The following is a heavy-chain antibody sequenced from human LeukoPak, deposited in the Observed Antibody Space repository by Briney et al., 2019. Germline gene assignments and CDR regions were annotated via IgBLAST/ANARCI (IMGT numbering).Heavy chain of an antibody. V-gene: IGHV3-15*06. J-gene: IGHJ4*02. CDR2: IKSETDGGTT. CDR1: GFTFSSYW. Sequence: GGSLRLSCAASGFTFSSYWMSWVRQAPGKGLEWVGRIKSETDGGTTYYAAPVKGTFTISRDDSENTLYLQMNSLKTEDTAVYYCTRRSSAAGRQYFDYWGQGTLATVSS. CDR3: TRRSSAAGRQYFDY. D-gene: IGHD6-13*01.